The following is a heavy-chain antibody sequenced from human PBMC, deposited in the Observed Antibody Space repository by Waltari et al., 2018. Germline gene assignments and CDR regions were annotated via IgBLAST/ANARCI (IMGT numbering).Heavy chain of an antibody. CDR2: IYDSGTT. CDR3: ATHPPSQLGVVLNWFDP. V-gene: IGHV4-39*01. J-gene: IGHJ5*02. Sequence: QLQLQESGPGLVKPSETLSLTCTVSGGSISGSTLFSGWIRQPLGKGLEWIGSIYDSGTTYYNPSLKSRVTISVDTSKNQFSLKVNSVTAADTAVYYCATHPPSQLGVVLNWFDPWGQGILVTVSS. D-gene: IGHD3-16*01. CDR1: GGSISGSTLF.